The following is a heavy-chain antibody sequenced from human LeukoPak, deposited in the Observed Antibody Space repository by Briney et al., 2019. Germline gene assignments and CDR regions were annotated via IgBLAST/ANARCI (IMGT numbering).Heavy chain of an antibody. CDR1: GFPFVGYG. V-gene: IGHV3-74*01. Sequence: GGSLRLSWEAPGFPFVGYGRHWVRKAPGKGRVWVSRINSDGSSTSYADSVKGRFTISRDNAKNTLYLQMNSLRAEDTAVYYCARGSNGGFDPWGRGTLVTVSS. CDR2: INSDGSST. D-gene: IGHD2-8*01. J-gene: IGHJ5*02. CDR3: ARGSNGGFDP.